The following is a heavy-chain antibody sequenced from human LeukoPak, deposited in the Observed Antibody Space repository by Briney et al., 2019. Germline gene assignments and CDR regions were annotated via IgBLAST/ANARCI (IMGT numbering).Heavy chain of an antibody. CDR1: GFDIRHYY. V-gene: IGHV3-66*01. CDR2: IYSGGST. CDR3: ARADPFTMIVVLQGGDAFDI. Sequence: GGSLRLSCVASGFDIRHYYMSWVRQAPGKGLEWVSVIYSGGSTYYADSVKGRFTISRDNSKNTLYLQMNSLRAEDTAVYYCARADPFTMIVVLQGGDAFDIWGQGTMVTVSS. D-gene: IGHD3-22*01. J-gene: IGHJ3*02.